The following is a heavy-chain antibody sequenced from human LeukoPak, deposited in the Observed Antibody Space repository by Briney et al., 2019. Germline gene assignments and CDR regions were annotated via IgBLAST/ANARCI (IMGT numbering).Heavy chain of an antibody. CDR1: GFTFSNYA. Sequence: PGGSLRLSCAAFGFTFSNYAMSWVRQAPGKGLEWVSGINGGGGGGTFHADSVRGRFTISRDNSKNTLYLQMSSLRAEDTAVYYCAASLPNIVVVPAAKGPFGSWGQGTLVTVSS. D-gene: IGHD2-2*01. CDR3: AASLPNIVVVPAAKGPFGS. V-gene: IGHV3-23*01. J-gene: IGHJ5*02. CDR2: INGGGGGGT.